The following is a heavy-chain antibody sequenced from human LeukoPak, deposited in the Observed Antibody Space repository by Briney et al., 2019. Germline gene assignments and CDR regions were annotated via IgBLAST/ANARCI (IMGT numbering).Heavy chain of an antibody. CDR2: INPNSGGT. CDR1: GYTFTGYY. J-gene: IGHJ5*02. Sequence: ASVKVSCKASGYTFTGYYMHWVRQAPGQGLEWMGWINPNSGGTNYAQKFQGRVTMTRDTSISTAYMELSRLRSDDRAVYYCARDNFYGSGSPNNWFDPWGQGTLVTVSS. V-gene: IGHV1-2*02. D-gene: IGHD3-10*01. CDR3: ARDNFYGSGSPNNWFDP.